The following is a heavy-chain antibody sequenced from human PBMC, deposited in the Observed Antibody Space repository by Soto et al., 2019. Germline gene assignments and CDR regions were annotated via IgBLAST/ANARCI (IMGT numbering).Heavy chain of an antibody. J-gene: IGHJ4*02. CDR1: GGTFSSYA. CDR2: IIPIFGTA. V-gene: IGHV1-69*13. Sequence: SVKVSCKASGGTFSSYAISWVRQAPGQGLEWMGGIIPIFGTANYAQKFQGRVTITADESTSTAYMELSSLRSEDTAVYYCASAPSAISGYYHEVFDYWGQGTLVTVSS. CDR3: ASAPSAISGYYHEVFDY. D-gene: IGHD3-22*01.